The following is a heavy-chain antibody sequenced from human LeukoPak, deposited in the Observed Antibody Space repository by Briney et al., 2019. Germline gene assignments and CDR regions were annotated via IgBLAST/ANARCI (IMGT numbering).Heavy chain of an antibody. CDR2: IWYDGSNK. V-gene: IGHV3-33*08. Sequence: QPGRSLRLSCAASGFTFSSYGMHWVRQAPGKGLEWVAVIWYDGSNKYYADSVKGRFTISRDNSKNTLYLQMNSLRAEDTAVYYCAREGMKTVTTPLEYAFDIWGQGTMVTVSS. CDR3: AREGMKTVTTPLEYAFDI. CDR1: GFTFSSYG. D-gene: IGHD4-17*01. J-gene: IGHJ3*02.